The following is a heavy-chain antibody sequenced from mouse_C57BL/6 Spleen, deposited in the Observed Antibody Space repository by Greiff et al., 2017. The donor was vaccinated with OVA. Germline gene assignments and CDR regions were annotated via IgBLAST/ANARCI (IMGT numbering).Heavy chain of an antibody. CDR3: ARGALHYYGSSWYFDV. J-gene: IGHJ1*03. V-gene: IGHV5-17*01. D-gene: IGHD1-1*01. CDR1: GFTFSDYG. CDR2: ISSGSSTI. Sequence: EVQLVESGGGLVKPGGSLKLSCAASGFTFSDYGMHWVRQAPEKGLEWVAYISSGSSTIYYADTVKGRFTISRDKAKNTLFLQMTSLRSEDTAMYYCARGALHYYGSSWYFDVWGTGTTVTVSS.